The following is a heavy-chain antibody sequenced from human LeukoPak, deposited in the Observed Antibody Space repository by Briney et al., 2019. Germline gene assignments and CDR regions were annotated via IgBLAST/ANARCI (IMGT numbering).Heavy chain of an antibody. D-gene: IGHD1-26*01. CDR1: GFTFSSYW. CDR3: ARGGSPPEALGDAFDI. V-gene: IGHV3-74*01. J-gene: IGHJ3*02. Sequence: PGGSLRLSCAASGFTFSSYWMHWVRQAPGKGLVWVSRIKNDWSTTGYADSVKGRFTISRDNAKNTLYLQMNSLRAEDTAVYYCARGGSPPEALGDAFDIWGQGTMVTVSS. CDR2: IKNDWSTT.